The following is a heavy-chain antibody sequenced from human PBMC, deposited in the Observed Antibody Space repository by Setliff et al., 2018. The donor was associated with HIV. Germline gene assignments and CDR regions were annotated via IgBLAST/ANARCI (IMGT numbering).Heavy chain of an antibody. CDR1: GDIFNNNA. CDR3: ARAEFLGPESDFDI. CDR2: IIPIFGLA. Sequence: SVKVSCKASGDIFNNNAIKWVRQAPGQGLEWMGRIIPIFGLANYARKFQGRVTITADKSTSTAYLELSSLTYDDTAIYYCARAEFLGPESDFDIWGQGTMVTVSS. D-gene: IGHD3-10*01. J-gene: IGHJ3*02. V-gene: IGHV1-69*04.